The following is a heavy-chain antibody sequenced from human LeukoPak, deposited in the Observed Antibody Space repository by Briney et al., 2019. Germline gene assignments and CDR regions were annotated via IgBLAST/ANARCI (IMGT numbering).Heavy chain of an antibody. V-gene: IGHV1-2*02. D-gene: IGHD6-19*01. Sequence: ASVKVSCKASGYTFTGYYMHWVRQAPGQGLEWMGWINPNSGGTNYAQKFQGRVTMTRDTSISTAYMELSRLRSDDTAVYYCARSTYSSGWYTYYYMDVWGKGTTVTVSS. CDR2: INPNSGGT. CDR3: ARSTYSSGWYTYYYMDV. CDR1: GYTFTGYY. J-gene: IGHJ6*03.